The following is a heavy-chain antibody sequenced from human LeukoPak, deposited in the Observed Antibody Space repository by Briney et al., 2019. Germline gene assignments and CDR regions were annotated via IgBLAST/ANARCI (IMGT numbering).Heavy chain of an antibody. CDR3: ARGALDIVLMVYPDY. D-gene: IGHD2-8*01. Sequence: GGSLRLSCAASGFTFSSYSMNWVRQAPGKGLEWVSYISSSSSTIYYADSVKGRFTISRDNAKNSLYLQMNSLRAEDTAVYYCARGALDIVLMVYPDYWGQGTLVTVSS. V-gene: IGHV3-48*01. J-gene: IGHJ4*02. CDR2: ISSSSSTI. CDR1: GFTFSSYS.